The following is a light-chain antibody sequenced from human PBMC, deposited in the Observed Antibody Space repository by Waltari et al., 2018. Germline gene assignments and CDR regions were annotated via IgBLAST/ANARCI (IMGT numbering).Light chain of an antibody. CDR3: CSYAGSRV. CDR2: EGS. CDR1: SSDVGSYNV. V-gene: IGLV2-23*01. J-gene: IGLJ1*01. Sequence: QSALTQPASVSGSPGQSITISCTGTSSDVGSYNVVSWYQQHPGKAPKLMIYEGSKRPSGVSNRFSGSKSGNTASLTISGLQAEDEADYYCCSYAGSRVFGTGTKVTVL.